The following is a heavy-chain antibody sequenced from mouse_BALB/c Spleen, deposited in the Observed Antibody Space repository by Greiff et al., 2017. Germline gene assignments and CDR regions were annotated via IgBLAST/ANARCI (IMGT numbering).Heavy chain of an antibody. CDR1: GFAFSSYD. J-gene: IGHJ2*01. CDR2: ISSGGGST. CDR3: ARQERDY. V-gene: IGHV5-12-1*01. Sequence: EVQRVESGGGLVKPGGSLKLSCAASGFAFSSYDMSWVRQTPEKRLEWVAYISSGGGSTYYPDTVKGRFTISRDNAKNTLYLQMSSLKSEDTAMYYCARQERDYWGQGTTLTVSS.